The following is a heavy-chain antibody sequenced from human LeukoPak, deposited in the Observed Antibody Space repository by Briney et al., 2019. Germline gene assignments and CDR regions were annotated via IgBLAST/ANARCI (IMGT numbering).Heavy chain of an antibody. CDR3: ARARDGYNHGLDY. CDR1: GFTFSSYA. Sequence: GGSLRLSCAASGFTFSSYAMNWVRQAPGKGLEWVSSISRSSSHIYYADSVKGRFTISRDNAENSLYLQMNSLRAEDTAMYYCARARDGYNHGLDYWGQGTLVTVSA. J-gene: IGHJ4*02. D-gene: IGHD5-24*01. CDR2: ISRSSSHI. V-gene: IGHV3-21*01.